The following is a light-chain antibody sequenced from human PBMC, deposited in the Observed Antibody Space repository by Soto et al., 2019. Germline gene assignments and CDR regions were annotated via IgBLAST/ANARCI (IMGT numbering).Light chain of an antibody. CDR1: WIVGIN. CDR3: QQYSNWPPWT. Sequence: VTTQSPTTLSVFPGERDALSCSARWIVGINVAWYHQRPGQAPWLLVYGASTRAASVPTRFSGSASGTEFTLTISRLQSEDFAVYYSQQYSNWPPWTFGQGTKVDIK. J-gene: IGKJ1*01. CDR2: GAS. V-gene: IGKV3-15*01.